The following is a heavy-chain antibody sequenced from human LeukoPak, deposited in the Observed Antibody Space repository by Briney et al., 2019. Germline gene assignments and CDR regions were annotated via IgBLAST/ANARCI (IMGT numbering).Heavy chain of an antibody. J-gene: IGHJ5*02. CDR2: IYYSGGT. D-gene: IGHD5-24*01. CDR1: GGSVSSGSYY. CDR3: ARGLGRWLQLRWFDP. V-gene: IGHV4-61*01. Sequence: SETLSLTCTVSGGSVSSGSYYWSWIRQPPGKGLEWIGYIYYSGGTNYNPSLKSRVTISIDTSKNQFSLKLSSVTAADTAAYYCARGLGRWLQLRWFDPWGQGTLVTVSS.